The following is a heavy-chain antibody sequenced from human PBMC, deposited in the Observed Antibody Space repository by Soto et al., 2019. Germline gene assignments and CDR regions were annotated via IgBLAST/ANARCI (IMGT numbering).Heavy chain of an antibody. CDR2: IIPILNTT. CDR3: ARGISPALDS. V-gene: IGHV1-69*11. J-gene: IGHJ4*02. D-gene: IGHD2-15*01. Sequence: QVQLVQSGAEVQKPGSSVKVSCKASGGIFSNYAFTWVRQAPGLGLEWMGEIIPILNTTNYAQKFQGRVTITADESTSTAYVELSSLRSEDTAMYYCARGISPALDSWGQGTLLTVSS. CDR1: GGIFSNYA.